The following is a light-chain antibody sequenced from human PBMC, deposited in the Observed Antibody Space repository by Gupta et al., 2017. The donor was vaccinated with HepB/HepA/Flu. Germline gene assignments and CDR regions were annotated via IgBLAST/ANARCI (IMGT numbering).Light chain of an antibody. CDR2: DAS. J-gene: IGKJ3*01. CDR3: QQYNNWPPT. Sequence: EIVLTQSPATLSLSPGERATLSCRASQSVSSYLAWYQQKPGQAPRLLMYDASKRATGIATRFSGSGSGTEFTLTISSLEPEDFAVYYCQQYNNWPPTFGPGTXVDIK. V-gene: IGKV3-11*01. CDR1: QSVSSY.